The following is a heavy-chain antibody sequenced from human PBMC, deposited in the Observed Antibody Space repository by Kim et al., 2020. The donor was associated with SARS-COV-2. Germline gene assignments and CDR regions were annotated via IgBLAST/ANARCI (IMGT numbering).Heavy chain of an antibody. D-gene: IGHD7-27*01. CDR2: KGNP. Sequence: KGNPKYAQTRQRRVTVSTDTSTTTAYMELRSLRSADTAVYYCARDGDLPDYWGQGTLVTVSS. CDR3: ARDGDLPDY. J-gene: IGHJ4*02. V-gene: IGHV1-18*01.